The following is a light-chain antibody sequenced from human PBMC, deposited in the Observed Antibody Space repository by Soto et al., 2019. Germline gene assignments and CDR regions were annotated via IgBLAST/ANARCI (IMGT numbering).Light chain of an antibody. Sequence: QSAPTQPASVSGSPGQSITIYCTGTSSDVGGYNLVSWYQHHPGKAPKFMIYEGTKRPSGVSSRFSGSKSGNTASLTISGLQAEDEAYYYCCSYAGSSTYVFGTGTKVTVL. CDR2: EGT. CDR1: SSDVGGYNL. V-gene: IGLV2-23*01. J-gene: IGLJ1*01. CDR3: CSYAGSSTYV.